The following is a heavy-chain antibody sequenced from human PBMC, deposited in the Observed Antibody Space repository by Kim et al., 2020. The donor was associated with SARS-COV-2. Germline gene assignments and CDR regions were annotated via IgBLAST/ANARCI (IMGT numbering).Heavy chain of an antibody. J-gene: IGHJ4*02. Sequence: GGSLRLSCAASGFTFSSYWMSWVRQAPGKGLEWVANIKQDGSEKYYVDSVKGRFTISRDNAKNSLYLQMNSLRAEDTAVYYCARARDYGDYGGFDYWGQGTLVTVSS. CDR3: ARARDYGDYGGFDY. D-gene: IGHD4-17*01. V-gene: IGHV3-7*01. CDR1: GFTFSSYW. CDR2: IKQDGSEK.